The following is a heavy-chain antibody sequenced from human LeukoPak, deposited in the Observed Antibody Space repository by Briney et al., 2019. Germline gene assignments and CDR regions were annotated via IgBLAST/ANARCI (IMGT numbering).Heavy chain of an antibody. CDR2: IGNSREL. D-gene: IGHD7-27*01. CDR3: AKDFGRHLGRPEGAFDM. CDR1: GFTFSNFV. J-gene: IGHJ3*02. Sequence: GGSLRLSCADSGFTFSNFVMTWVRQAPGKGLERVATIGNSRELHYADSVKGRFTISRDNSKNTLFLQMNSLRTEDTAIYYCAKDFGRHLGRPEGAFDMWGQGTMVTVSS. V-gene: IGHV3-23*05.